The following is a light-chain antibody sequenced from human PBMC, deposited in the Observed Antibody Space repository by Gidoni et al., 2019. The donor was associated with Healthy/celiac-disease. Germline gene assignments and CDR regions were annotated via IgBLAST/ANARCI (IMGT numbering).Light chain of an antibody. Sequence: EIVLTQSPATLSLSPGERATLSCRASQSVSSYLAWYQQKPGQAPRLLIYDASNRATGIPARFSGSESGTDFTLTISSLEPEDFAGYYCQQRSNWPQLTFGGGTKVEIK. V-gene: IGKV3-11*01. J-gene: IGKJ4*01. CDR3: QQRSNWPQLT. CDR2: DAS. CDR1: QSVSSY.